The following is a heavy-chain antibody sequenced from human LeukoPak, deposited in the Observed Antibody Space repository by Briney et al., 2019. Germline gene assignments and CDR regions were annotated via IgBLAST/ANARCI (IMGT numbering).Heavy chain of an antibody. D-gene: IGHD5-24*01. CDR2: MNPNSGNT. V-gene: IGHV1-8*01. CDR3: ARGRLRWLQLNY. Sequence: ASVKVSCKASGYTFTSYDINWVRQATGQGLEWMGWMNPNSGNTGYAQKFQGRVTMTRNTSISTAYMELSSLRSEDTAVYYCARGRLRWLQLNYWGQGTLVTVSS. CDR1: GYTFTSYD. J-gene: IGHJ4*02.